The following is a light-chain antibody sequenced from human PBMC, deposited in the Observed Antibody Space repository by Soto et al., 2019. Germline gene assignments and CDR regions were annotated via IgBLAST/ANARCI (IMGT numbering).Light chain of an antibody. CDR3: QQYYNYPRT. J-gene: IGKJ1*01. Sequence: IRGTRCPFSLSESPCSIVAIIGRASQTIRNALGWYQQNPGKAPKVLIYAASSLQNWVPSRFSGSGSGTDFTLTISSLQPEDFATYYCQQYYNYPRTFGEGTKVDIK. V-gene: IGKV1-6*01. CDR2: AAS. CDR1: QTIRNA.